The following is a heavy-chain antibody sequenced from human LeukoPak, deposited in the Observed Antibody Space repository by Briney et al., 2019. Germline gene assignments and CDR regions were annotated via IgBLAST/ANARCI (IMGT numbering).Heavy chain of an antibody. CDR1: GRSSSIYY. CDR2: IYDSGST. D-gene: IGHD3-22*01. Sequence: SETLSLTCTVSGRSSSIYYWSWIRQPPGKGLEWIGYIYDSGSTNYNPSLKSRVTISVDTSKNQFSLKLSSVTAADTAVYYCASLTTAEAFDIWGQGTMVTVSS. V-gene: IGHV4-59*01. CDR3: ASLTTAEAFDI. J-gene: IGHJ3*02.